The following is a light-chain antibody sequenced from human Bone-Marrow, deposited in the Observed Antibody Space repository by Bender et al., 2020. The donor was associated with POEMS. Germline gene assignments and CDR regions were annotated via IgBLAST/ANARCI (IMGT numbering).Light chain of an antibody. V-gene: IGLV2-14*02. CDR3: SSYSTISTRV. J-gene: IGLJ2*01. CDR2: EDK. Sequence: QSALTQPASVSASPGQSITISCTGTSSDVGRYDFVSWYQQHPGKAPKLLIHEDKKRPSGVSHRFSASKSGNTASLTISGLQAEDEADYYCSSYSTISTRVFGGGTKLTVL. CDR1: SSDVGRYDF.